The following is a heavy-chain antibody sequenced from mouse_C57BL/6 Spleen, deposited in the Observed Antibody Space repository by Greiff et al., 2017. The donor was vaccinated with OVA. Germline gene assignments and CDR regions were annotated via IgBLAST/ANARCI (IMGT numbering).Heavy chain of an antibody. CDR3: ARETVVSYWYFDV. CDR1: GYTFTSYW. D-gene: IGHD1-1*01. V-gene: IGHV1-64*01. J-gene: IGHJ1*03. Sequence: QVQLQQPGAELVKPGASVKLSCKASGYTFTSYWMHWVKQRPGQGLEWIGMIHPNSGSTNYNEKFKSKATLTVDKSSSTAYMQLSSLTSEDSAVYYCARETVVSYWYFDVWGTGTTVTVSS. CDR2: IHPNSGST.